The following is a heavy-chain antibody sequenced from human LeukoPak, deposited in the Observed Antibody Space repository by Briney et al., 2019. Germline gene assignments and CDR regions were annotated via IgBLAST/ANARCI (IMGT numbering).Heavy chain of an antibody. V-gene: IGHV3-30-3*01. D-gene: IGHD5-18*01. CDR2: ISYDGSNK. CDR1: GFTFSSYA. J-gene: IGHJ4*02. Sequence: GRSLRLSCAASGFTFSSYAMHWVRQAPGKGLEWVAVISYDGSNKYYADSVKGRFTIPRDNSKNTLYLQMNSLRAEDTAVYYCARDGGYSYGPFDYWGQGTLVTVSS. CDR3: ARDGGYSYGPFDY.